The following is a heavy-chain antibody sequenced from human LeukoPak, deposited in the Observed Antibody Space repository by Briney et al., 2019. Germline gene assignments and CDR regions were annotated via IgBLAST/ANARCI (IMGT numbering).Heavy chain of an antibody. D-gene: IGHD2-2*01. J-gene: IGHJ4*02. CDR2: IWYDGSNK. CDR3: ARTTYCSSTSCPGIDY. V-gene: IGHV3-33*01. CDR1: GSTFSSYG. Sequence: GGSLRLSCAASGSTFSSYGMHWVRQAPGKGLEWVAVIWYDGSNKYYADSVKGRFTISRDNSKNTLYLQMNSLRAEDTAVYYCARTTYCSSTSCPGIDYWGQGTLVTVSS.